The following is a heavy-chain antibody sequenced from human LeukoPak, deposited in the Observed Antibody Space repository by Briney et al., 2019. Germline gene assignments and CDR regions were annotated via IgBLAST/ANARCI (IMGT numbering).Heavy chain of an antibody. CDR2: IYYSGST. V-gene: IGHV4-39*07. Sequence: SETLSLTCTVSGGSISSSSYYWGWIRQPPGKGLEWFGRIYYSGSTYYNPSLKSRVTISVDTSKNQFSLKLSSVTAADTAVYYCARMISSAEYFQHWGQGTLVTVSS. CDR3: ARMISSAEYFQH. CDR1: GGSISSSSYY. D-gene: IGHD3/OR15-3a*01. J-gene: IGHJ1*01.